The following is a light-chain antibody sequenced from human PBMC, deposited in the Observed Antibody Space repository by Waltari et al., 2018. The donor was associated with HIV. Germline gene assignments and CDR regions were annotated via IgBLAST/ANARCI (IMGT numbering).Light chain of an antibody. J-gene: IGKJ2*01. Sequence: DIQMTQSPSTLSAFVGDRVTITCRASQIISSWLAWYQQKPGKAPKLLIHKASTLESGVPSRFSGSGSGTEFTFTISSLQPDDFATYYCKQYNSHSPDTFGQGTKLEIK. CDR1: QIISSW. V-gene: IGKV1-5*03. CDR2: KAS. CDR3: KQYNSHSPDT.